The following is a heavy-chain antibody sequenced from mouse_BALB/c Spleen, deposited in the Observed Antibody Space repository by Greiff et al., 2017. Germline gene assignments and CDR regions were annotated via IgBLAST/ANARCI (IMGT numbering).Heavy chain of an antibody. CDR1: GYAFSSYW. CDR2: IYPGDGDT. CDR3: ARRELYDGYYGY. V-gene: IGHV1-80*01. J-gene: IGHJ2*01. Sequence: VQLHQSGAELVRPGSSVKISCKASGYAFSSYWMNWVKQRPGQGLEWIGQIYPGDGDTNYNGKFKGKATLTADKSSSTAYMQLSSLTSEDSAVYFCARRELYDGYYGYWGQGTTLTVSS. D-gene: IGHD2-3*01.